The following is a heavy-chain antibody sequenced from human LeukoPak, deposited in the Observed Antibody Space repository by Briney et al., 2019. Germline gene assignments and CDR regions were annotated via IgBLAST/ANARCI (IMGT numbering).Heavy chain of an antibody. CDR2: LSGSGGTI. D-gene: IGHD1-1*01. Sequence: GGSLRLSCAASGFTFSSYEMNWVRQAPGKGLEWISYLSGSGGTIYYSDAVKGRFTISRDNAKNSLYLHMNSLRAEDTAVYYCARRPGLERYYFDYWGQGTLVTVSS. CDR3: ARRPGLERYYFDY. CDR1: GFTFSSYE. J-gene: IGHJ4*02. V-gene: IGHV3-48*03.